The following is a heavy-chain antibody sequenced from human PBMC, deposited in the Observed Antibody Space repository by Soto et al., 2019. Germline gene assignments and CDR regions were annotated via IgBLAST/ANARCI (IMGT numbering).Heavy chain of an antibody. D-gene: IGHD5-18*01. V-gene: IGHV3-15*07. Sequence: EVQLVESGGGLVKPGGSLRLSCAASGFTFSNAWMNWVRQAPGKGLEWVGRIKSKTDGGTTDYAAPVKGRFTISRDDSKNTLYLRMNSLKTEDTAVYYCTTPLIYTAMVREDFDYWGQGTLVTVSS. CDR3: TTPLIYTAMVREDFDY. CDR1: GFTFSNAW. J-gene: IGHJ4*02. CDR2: IKSKTDGGTT.